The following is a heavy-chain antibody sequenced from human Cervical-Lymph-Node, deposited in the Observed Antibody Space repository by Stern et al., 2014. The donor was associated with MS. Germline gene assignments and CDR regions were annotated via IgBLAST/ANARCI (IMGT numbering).Heavy chain of an antibody. Sequence: QVQLVQSGAEVKKPGSSVKVSCKASGGTFSGYNMSWVRQAPGQGLEWMGRITPVVGTAKYAQKFQGRVTITADKSTSTAYIELSSLRSEDTAVYFCARDQSGAFDYWGQGTLVTVSS. V-gene: IGHV1-69*08. D-gene: IGHD1-26*01. CDR2: ITPVVGTA. CDR3: ARDQSGAFDY. CDR1: GGTFSGYN. J-gene: IGHJ4*02.